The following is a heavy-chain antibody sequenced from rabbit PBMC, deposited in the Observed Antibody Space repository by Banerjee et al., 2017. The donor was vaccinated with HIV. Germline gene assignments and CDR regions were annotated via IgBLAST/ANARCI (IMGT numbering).Heavy chain of an antibody. Sequence: SLEGSGGDLVTPGASLTLTCTAFGFFFRSTYYYMCWFSQVPGKGLEWIACIYTGDGTTYYASWAKGRFTISKTSSTTVTLQMTSLTAADTATYFCARGGYVANSYYYGMDLWGPGTLVTVS. D-gene: IGHD8-1*01. J-gene: IGHJ6*01. CDR1: GFFFRSTYYY. CDR2: IYTGDGTT. V-gene: IGHV1S40*01. CDR3: ARGGYVANSYYYGMDL.